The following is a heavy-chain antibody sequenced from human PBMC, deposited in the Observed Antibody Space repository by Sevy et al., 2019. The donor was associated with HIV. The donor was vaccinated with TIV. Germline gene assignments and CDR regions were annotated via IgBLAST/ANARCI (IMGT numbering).Heavy chain of an antibody. CDR2: ISWNGFST. J-gene: IGHJ6*02. Sequence: GGSLRLSCVASGSGFRFDDYAMNWVRQAPGKGLEWVAGISWNGFSTGYGDSVKGRATISRDNAKNSVYLQMNNLRDEDTALYYCAKDTVPVGYRFDYPYTYYYGMDVWGQGTTVTVSS. CDR1: GSGFRFDDYA. D-gene: IGHD5-18*01. V-gene: IGHV3-9*01. CDR3: AKDTVPVGYRFDYPYTYYYGMDV.